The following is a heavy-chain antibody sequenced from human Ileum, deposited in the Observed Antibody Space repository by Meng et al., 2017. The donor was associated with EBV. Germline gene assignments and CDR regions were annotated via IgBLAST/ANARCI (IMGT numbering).Heavy chain of an antibody. J-gene: IGHJ4*02. Sequence: GPSQRAAPGVWNLWESMSPPCSGVGGSVRRDSSHGSWFRQSPGRGLGWLGQTYGRDITYTPSFQSRVTISMDTAKNQLFLKLTSVTAADTAMYYCAYYRVERGGVGSWGQGTLVTVSS. CDR1: GGSVRRDSSH. CDR3: AYYRVERGGVGS. V-gene: IGHV4-61*01. D-gene: IGHD3-16*01. CDR2: TYGRDIT.